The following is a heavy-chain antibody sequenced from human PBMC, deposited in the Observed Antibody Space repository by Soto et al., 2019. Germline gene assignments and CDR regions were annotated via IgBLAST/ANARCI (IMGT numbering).Heavy chain of an antibody. Sequence: PGGSLRLSCTASGFTFGDYAMSWFRQAPGKGLEWVGFIRSKAYGGTTEYAASVKGRFTISRDDSKSIAYLQMNSLKTEDTAVYYCTRPPHYDRYHYYCGMDVWGQGTTVTVSS. CDR3: TRPPHYDRYHYYCGMDV. V-gene: IGHV3-49*03. J-gene: IGHJ6*02. CDR1: GFTFGDYA. CDR2: IRSKAYGGTT. D-gene: IGHD3-22*01.